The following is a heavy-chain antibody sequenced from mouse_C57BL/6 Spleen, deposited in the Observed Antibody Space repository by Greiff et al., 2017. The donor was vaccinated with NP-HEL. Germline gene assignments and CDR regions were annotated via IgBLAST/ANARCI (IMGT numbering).Heavy chain of an antibody. CDR3: AREVYDCDGAWFAY. CDR1: GFSLTSYA. J-gene: IGHJ3*01. D-gene: IGHD2-4*01. V-gene: IGHV2-9-1*01. CDR2: IWTGGGT. Sequence: VQRVESGPGLVAPSQSLSITCTVSGFSLTSYAISWVRQPPGKGLEWLGVIWTGGGTNYNSALKSRLSISKDNSKSQVFLKMNSLQTDDTARYYCAREVYDCDGAWFAYWGQGTLVTVSA.